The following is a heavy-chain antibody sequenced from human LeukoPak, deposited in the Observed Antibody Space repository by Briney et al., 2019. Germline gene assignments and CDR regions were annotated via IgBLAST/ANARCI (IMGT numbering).Heavy chain of an antibody. Sequence: PSETLSLTCTVSGGSISSYCWSWIRQPPGKGLEWIGYIYYRGSTNYNPSLKSRVTISVDTSKNQFSLKLSSVTAADTAVYYCARDQSSTSPYYGMDVWGQGTTVTVSS. J-gene: IGHJ6*02. CDR2: IYYRGST. V-gene: IGHV4-59*01. CDR1: GGSISSYC. CDR3: ARDQSSTSPYYGMDV. D-gene: IGHD2-2*01.